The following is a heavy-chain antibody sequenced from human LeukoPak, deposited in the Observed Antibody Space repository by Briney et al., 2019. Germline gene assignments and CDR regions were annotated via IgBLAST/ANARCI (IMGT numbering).Heavy chain of an antibody. J-gene: IGHJ4*02. Sequence: GGSLRLSCAASGFTVSSNYMSWVRQAPGKGLEWVSVIYSGGSTYYADSVKGRFTISRDSSKNTLYLQMNSLRAEDTAVYFCVRGSQWNPGIAAAGNFDYWGQGTLVTVSS. D-gene: IGHD6-13*01. CDR2: IYSGGST. V-gene: IGHV3-53*01. CDR1: GFTVSSNY. CDR3: VRGSQWNPGIAAAGNFDY.